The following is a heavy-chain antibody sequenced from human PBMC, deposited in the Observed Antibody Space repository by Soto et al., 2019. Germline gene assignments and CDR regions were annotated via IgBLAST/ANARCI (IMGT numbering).Heavy chain of an antibody. D-gene: IGHD2-15*01. V-gene: IGHV3-23*01. CDR3: ASAFQTGGGYCSGGSCYPVIY. J-gene: IGHJ4*02. CDR2: ISGSGGST. CDR1: GFTFSSYA. Sequence: EVQLLESGGGLVQPGGSLRLSCAASGFTFSSYAMSWVRQAPGKGLEWVSAISGSGGSTYYADSVKGRFTISRDNSKNTLYLQMNSLRAEDTAVYYCASAFQTGGGYCSGGSCYPVIYWGQGTLVTVSS.